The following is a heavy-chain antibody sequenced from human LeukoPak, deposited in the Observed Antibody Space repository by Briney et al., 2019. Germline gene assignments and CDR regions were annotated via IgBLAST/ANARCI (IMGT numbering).Heavy chain of an antibody. V-gene: IGHV4-39*07. CDR1: GGSISSSSYY. D-gene: IGHD5-18*01. CDR3: AREFGYSYGYTGFDY. J-gene: IGHJ4*02. CDR2: IYYSGST. Sequence: SETLSLTCTVSGGSISSSSYYWGWIRQPPGKGLEWIGSIYYSGSTYYNPSLKSRVTISVDTSKNQFSLKLSSVTAADTAVYYCAREFGYSYGYTGFDYWGQGTLVTVSS.